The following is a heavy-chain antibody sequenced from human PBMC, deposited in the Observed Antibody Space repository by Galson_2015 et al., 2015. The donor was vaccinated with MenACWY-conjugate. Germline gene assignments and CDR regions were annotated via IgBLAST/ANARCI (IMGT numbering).Heavy chain of an antibody. V-gene: IGHV3-23*01. D-gene: IGHD5-24*01. Sequence: SLRLSCAASGFTFSDCAMTWVRQAPGKGLEWVSTITGRGIGTYYADSVKGRFTISRDNSKNTLYLQMNSLRTEDTAVYYCASSRDGYNYSPPGYWGQGTLVTVSS. CDR1: GFTFSDCA. CDR2: ITGRGIGT. J-gene: IGHJ4*02. CDR3: ASSRDGYNYSPPGY.